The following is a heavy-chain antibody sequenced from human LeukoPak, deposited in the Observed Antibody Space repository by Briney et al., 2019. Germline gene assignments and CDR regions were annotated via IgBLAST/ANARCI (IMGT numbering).Heavy chain of an antibody. V-gene: IGHV3-23*01. J-gene: IGHJ4*02. CDR1: GFTFSSYG. CDR2: ISGSGGST. Sequence: GGSLRLSCAVSGFTFSSYGMSWVRQAPGKGLEWVSAISGSGGSTYYADSVKGRFTISRDNSKNTLYLQMNSLRAEDTAVYYCAKDEFPIVVVPAAIDYWGQGTLVTVSS. CDR3: AKDEFPIVVVPAAIDY. D-gene: IGHD2-2*01.